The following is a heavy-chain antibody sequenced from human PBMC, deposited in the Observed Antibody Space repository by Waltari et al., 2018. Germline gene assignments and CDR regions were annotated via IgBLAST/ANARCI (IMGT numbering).Heavy chain of an antibody. V-gene: IGHV3-30-3*01. Sequence: QVQLVESGGGVVQPGRSLRLSCAASGFTFRSYAMHWVRQAPGKGLEWVAVISYDGSNKYYADSVKGRFTISRDNSKNTLYLQMNSLRAEDTAVYYCARDPVYDYWGQGTLVTVSS. CDR2: ISYDGSNK. CDR1: GFTFRSYA. J-gene: IGHJ4*02. CDR3: ARDPVYDY.